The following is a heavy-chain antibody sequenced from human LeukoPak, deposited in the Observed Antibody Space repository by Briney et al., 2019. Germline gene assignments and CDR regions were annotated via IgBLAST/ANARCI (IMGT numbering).Heavy chain of an antibody. Sequence: GGSLRLSCAASGFTFSSYGMHWVRQAPGKGLEWVAVIWYDGSNKYYADPVKGRFTISRDNSKNTLYLQMNSLRAEDTAVYYCARGYSYGPIPFDYWGQGTLVTVSS. CDR2: IWYDGSNK. CDR1: GFTFSSYG. CDR3: ARGYSYGPIPFDY. V-gene: IGHV3-33*01. D-gene: IGHD5-18*01. J-gene: IGHJ4*02.